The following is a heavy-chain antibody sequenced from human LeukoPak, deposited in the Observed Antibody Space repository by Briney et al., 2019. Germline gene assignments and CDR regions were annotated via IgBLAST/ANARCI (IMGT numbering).Heavy chain of an antibody. V-gene: IGHV3-23*01. Sequence: GGSLRLSCAASGFTFSSYEMNWVRQAPGKGLEWVSAISGSGGSTYYADSVKGRFTISRDNSKNTLYLQMNSLRAEDTAVYYCAKDPGSSPYNWFDPWGQGTLVTVSS. CDR2: ISGSGGST. CDR1: GFTFSSYE. CDR3: AKDPGSSPYNWFDP. D-gene: IGHD3-10*01. J-gene: IGHJ5*02.